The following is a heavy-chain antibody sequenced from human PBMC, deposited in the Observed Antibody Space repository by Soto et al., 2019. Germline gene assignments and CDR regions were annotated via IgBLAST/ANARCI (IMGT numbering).Heavy chain of an antibody. J-gene: IGHJ4*02. Sequence: PGESLKISCKASGYDFARTWIVWVRQLPGKGLDWLGIIYPGDSETTYSPSFRGQVTFSVDMSISTAYLQWSSLKTSDIATYYCARLVGAYDSYFDHWGQGTRVTVSS. CDR3: ARLVGAYDSYFDH. CDR2: IYPGDSET. V-gene: IGHV5-51*01. CDR1: GYDFARTW. D-gene: IGHD5-12*01.